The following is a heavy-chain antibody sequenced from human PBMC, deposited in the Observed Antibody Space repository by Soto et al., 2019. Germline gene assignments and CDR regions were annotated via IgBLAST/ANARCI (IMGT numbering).Heavy chain of an antibody. J-gene: IGHJ4*02. CDR1: GFTFSTDS. CDR3: ARFFGSGFDY. Sequence: EVQLVESGGGLVQPGGSLRLSCVASGFTFSTDSMNWVRQAPGKGLEWVAHISTSGATRYYADSVKGRFTISRDNAKTSLYLQLDSLRNEDTAVYYCARFFGSGFDYWGQGTLVTVSS. D-gene: IGHD6-19*01. CDR2: ISTSGATR. V-gene: IGHV3-48*02.